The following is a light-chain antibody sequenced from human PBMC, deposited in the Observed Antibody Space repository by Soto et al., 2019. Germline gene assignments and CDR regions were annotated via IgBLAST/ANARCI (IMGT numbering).Light chain of an antibody. Sequence: DIQMTQSPSSVSASVGDRVTITCRASQDISSWLAWYQQKPGRAPNLLIYAASSLQSGVPSRFSGSGSGTDFTLTISSLQPEDFATYYCQQANTFPPTFGGGTKVDIK. CDR3: QQANTFPPT. V-gene: IGKV1-12*01. J-gene: IGKJ4*01. CDR1: QDISSW. CDR2: AAS.